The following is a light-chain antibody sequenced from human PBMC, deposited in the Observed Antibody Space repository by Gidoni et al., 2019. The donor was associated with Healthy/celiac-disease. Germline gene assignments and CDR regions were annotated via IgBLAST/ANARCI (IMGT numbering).Light chain of an antibody. CDR2: AAS. Sequence: DIQMTQSPSSLSASVGGRVTITCRASQTFSTYVNWYQQKPGKAPKLLIYAASSLQSGVPSRFSGSGSGTDFTLTISSLQPEDFATYYCQQSYSIPWSFXQXTKLEIK. J-gene: IGKJ2*04. CDR3: QQSYSIPWS. V-gene: IGKV1-39*01. CDR1: QTFSTY.